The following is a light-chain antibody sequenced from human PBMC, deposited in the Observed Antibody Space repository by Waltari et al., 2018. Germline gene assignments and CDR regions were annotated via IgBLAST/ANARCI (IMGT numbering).Light chain of an antibody. J-gene: IGKJ4*01. Sequence: DTVLTQSLGTLSLSPGERATPPCRASQSVTSIALSWYQQKPGQAPSLLIYGASRRATGIPDRFSGSGSGTDFTLTISRLEPEDFAVYYCQHYDGLVVTFGGGTKVEI. V-gene: IGKV3-20*01. CDR1: QSVTSIA. CDR3: QHYDGLVVT. CDR2: GAS.